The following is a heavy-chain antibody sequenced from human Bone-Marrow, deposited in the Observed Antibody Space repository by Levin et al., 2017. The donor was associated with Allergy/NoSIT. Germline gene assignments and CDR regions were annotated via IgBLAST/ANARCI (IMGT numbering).Heavy chain of an antibody. D-gene: IGHD3-10*01. J-gene: IGHJ4*02. CDR1: GFTFSTYS. CDR2: ISSGSSII. Sequence: SCAASGFTFSTYSMNWVRQAPGKGLEWVSYISSGSSIIYYADSVKGRFTISRDDAKNSLYLHMNSLRAEDTAVYYCARDPPREVRGVSFDYWGQGTLVTVSS. V-gene: IGHV3-48*01. CDR3: ARDPPREVRGVSFDY.